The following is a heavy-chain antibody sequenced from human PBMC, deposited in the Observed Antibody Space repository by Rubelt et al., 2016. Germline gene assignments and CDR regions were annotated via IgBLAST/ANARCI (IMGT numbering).Heavy chain of an antibody. V-gene: IGHV1-69*04. J-gene: IGHJ4*02. CDR3: TTDILGAYNWNYVGDY. Sequence: LVQSGAEVKKPGSSVKVSCKASGGTFSSYAISWVRQAPGQGLEWMGRIIPILGIANYAQKFQGRVTITADKSTSTAYMELSSLRSEDTAVYYCTTDILGAYNWNYVGDYWGQGTLVTVSS. D-gene: IGHD1-7*01. CDR1: GGTFSSYA. CDR2: IIPILGIA.